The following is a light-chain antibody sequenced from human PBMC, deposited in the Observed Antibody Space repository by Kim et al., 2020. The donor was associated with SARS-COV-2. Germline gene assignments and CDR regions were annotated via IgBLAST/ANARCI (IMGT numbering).Light chain of an antibody. CDR1: QSVSSSY. V-gene: IGKV3-20*01. CDR2: GAS. Sequence: SPGERATLPGRASQSVSSSYLAWYQQNPGQAPRLLMYGASSRATGIPDRFSGSGSVTDFTLTIGRLEPEDFAVYYCQQYDSSPWTFGQGTKVDIK. J-gene: IGKJ1*01. CDR3: QQYDSSPWT.